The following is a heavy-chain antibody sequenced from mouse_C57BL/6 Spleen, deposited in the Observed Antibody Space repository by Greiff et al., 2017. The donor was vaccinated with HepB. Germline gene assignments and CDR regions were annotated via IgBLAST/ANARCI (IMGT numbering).Heavy chain of an antibody. D-gene: IGHD2-13*01. CDR1: GFTFSDYG. J-gene: IGHJ4*01. CDR3: ARHDSGATYAMDY. V-gene: IGHV5-15*01. Sequence: EVQLQESGGGLVQPGGSLKLSCAASGFTFSDYGMAWVRQAPRKGPEWVAFISNLAYSIYYADTVTGRFTISRENAKNTLYLEMSSLRSEDTAMYYCARHDSGATYAMDYWGQGTSVTVSS. CDR2: ISNLAYSI.